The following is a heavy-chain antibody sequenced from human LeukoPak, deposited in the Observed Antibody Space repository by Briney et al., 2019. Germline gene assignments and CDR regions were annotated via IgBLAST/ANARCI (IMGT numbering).Heavy chain of an antibody. J-gene: IGHJ4*02. CDR2: FDPEDGET. Sequence: ASVKVSCKVSGYTLTELSMHWVRQAPGKGLEWMGGFDPEDGETIYAQKFQGRVTMTEDTSTDTAYMELSSLRSDDTAVYYCARAEALSDNSGYYEDWWGQGTLVTVSS. CDR3: ARAEALSDNSGYYEDW. CDR1: GYTLTELS. D-gene: IGHD3-22*01. V-gene: IGHV1-24*01.